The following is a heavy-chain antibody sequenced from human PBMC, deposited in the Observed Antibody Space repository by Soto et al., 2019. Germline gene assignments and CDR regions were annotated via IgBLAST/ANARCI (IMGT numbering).Heavy chain of an antibody. CDR1: GGTLTYSS. CDR2: IIPISATP. Sequence: QVQLVQSGAEVKKPGSSVKVSCKASGGTLTYSSVSWVRQAPGQGLEWMGGIIPISATPNYAQKFQGRVTMTADESATAAHMELSCLRSDDTAGYYLASFSRGTWSGFTAYWGQGTLVTVSS. CDR3: ASFSRGTWSGFTAY. J-gene: IGHJ4*02. V-gene: IGHV1-69*12. D-gene: IGHD3-3*01.